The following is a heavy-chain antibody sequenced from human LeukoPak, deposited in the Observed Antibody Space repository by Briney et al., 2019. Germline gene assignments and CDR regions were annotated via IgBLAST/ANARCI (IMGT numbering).Heavy chain of an antibody. CDR1: KFTFSDYT. Sequence: PGGSLRLSCAASKFTFSDYTMNWVRQAPGKGLVWVSRINSDGSSINYAGSVKGRFTISRDNAKNTLYLQMSSLRAEDTAVYYCGRSVVTASLVDYCGQGTLVTVSS. CDR3: GRSVVTASLVDY. CDR2: INSDGSSI. D-gene: IGHD2-21*02. V-gene: IGHV3-74*01. J-gene: IGHJ4*02.